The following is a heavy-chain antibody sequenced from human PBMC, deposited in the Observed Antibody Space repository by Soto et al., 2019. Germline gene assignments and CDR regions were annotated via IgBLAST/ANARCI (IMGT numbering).Heavy chain of an antibody. D-gene: IGHD3-10*01. CDR1: GFTFRNYA. CDR2: LSGSGATT. V-gene: IGHV3-23*01. CDR3: ARSNYGSDSYYNPCYYGLDV. Sequence: GGSLRLSCAASGFTFRNYAMTWVRQAPGKGLGWVSSLSGSGATTFYADSVKGRFTISRDNSKNTLYLQMNSLRAEDTAVYYCARSNYGSDSYYNPCYYGLDVWGQGTTVTVSS. J-gene: IGHJ6*02.